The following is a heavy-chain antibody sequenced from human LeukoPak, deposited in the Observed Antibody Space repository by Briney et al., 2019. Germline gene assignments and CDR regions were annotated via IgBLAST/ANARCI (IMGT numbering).Heavy chain of an antibody. CDR3: ARSPITGWD. D-gene: IGHD6-19*01. CDR2: IDTSDNR. CDR1: GFTVSISY. Sequence: GGSLRLSCAASGFTVSISYMSWVRQAAGKGLEWVSLIDTSDNRYYADSVQGRFIISRDNSKNTLSLQMNSLRVEDTAVYYCARSPITGWDWGQGTLVTVSS. J-gene: IGHJ4*02. V-gene: IGHV3-53*01.